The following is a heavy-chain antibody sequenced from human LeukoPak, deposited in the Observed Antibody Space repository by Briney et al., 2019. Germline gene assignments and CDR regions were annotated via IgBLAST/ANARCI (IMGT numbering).Heavy chain of an antibody. CDR1: GFTLSDYE. D-gene: IGHD6-6*01. CDR3: ARETLAARMFDY. CDR2: ISSDGSSI. V-gene: IGHV3-48*03. Sequence: GGSLILSCAASGFTLSDYEMNWVRQAPGKGLEWISYISSDGSSIFYEDSVKGRVTTSRDNAKNSLYLQMRSLRAEDTAVYYCARETLAARMFDYWGQGALVTVSS. J-gene: IGHJ4*02.